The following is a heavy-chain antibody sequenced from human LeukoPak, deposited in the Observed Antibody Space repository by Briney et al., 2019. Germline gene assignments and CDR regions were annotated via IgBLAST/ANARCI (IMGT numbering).Heavy chain of an antibody. CDR2: VNQGGSET. CDR1: GFSFNTYW. V-gene: IGHV3-7*01. CDR3: AELGITMIGGV. Sequence: GGSLRLSCAASGFSFNTYWMTWVRQAPGKGLEWVANVNQGGSETYYVDSVKGRFIISRDNAKNSMYLQMNSLRAEDTAVYYCAELGITMIGGVWGKGTTVTISS. J-gene: IGHJ6*04. D-gene: IGHD3-10*02.